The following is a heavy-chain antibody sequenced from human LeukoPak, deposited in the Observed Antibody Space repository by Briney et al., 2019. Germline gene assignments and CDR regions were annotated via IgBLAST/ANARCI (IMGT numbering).Heavy chain of an antibody. CDR2: ISNGSSYI. J-gene: IGHJ2*01. Sequence: PGGSLRLSCAASGFTFSSYSMNWVRQAPGKGLEWVSSISNGSSYIYYADSMKGRFTISRDNAKNPLYLQMNSLRAEDTAVYYCAGSDTTGYIPREWDYWYFDLWGRGTLVTVSS. V-gene: IGHV3-21*01. CDR1: GFTFSSYS. D-gene: IGHD1-1*01. CDR3: AGSDTTGYIPREWDYWYFDL.